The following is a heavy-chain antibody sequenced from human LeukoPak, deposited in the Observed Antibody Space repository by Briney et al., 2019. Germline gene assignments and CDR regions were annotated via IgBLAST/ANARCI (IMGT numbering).Heavy chain of an antibody. CDR1: GFTFSSYS. Sequence: PGGSLRLFCAASGFTFSSYSMNWVRQAPGKGLEWVSSISSSSSYIYYADSVKGRFTISRDNAKNSLYLQMNSLRAEGTAVYYCARGFRNTAMVYHYWGQGTLVTVSS. CDR3: ARGFRNTAMVYHY. J-gene: IGHJ4*02. V-gene: IGHV3-21*01. D-gene: IGHD5-18*01. CDR2: ISSSSSYI.